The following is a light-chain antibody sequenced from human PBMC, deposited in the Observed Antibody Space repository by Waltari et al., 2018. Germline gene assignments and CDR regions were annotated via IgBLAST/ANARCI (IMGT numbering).Light chain of an antibody. CDR2: EVS. CDR3: SSYAGSNTWV. Sequence: QSALTQPPSASGSPGQSVTISCTATSSDVGGYHYVSWYQHHPGKAPKFMIYEVSKRPSGVPDRFSGSKSGNTASLTVSGLQAEDEADYYCSSYAGSNTWVFGGGTKLTVL. J-gene: IGLJ3*02. CDR1: SSDVGGYHY. V-gene: IGLV2-8*01.